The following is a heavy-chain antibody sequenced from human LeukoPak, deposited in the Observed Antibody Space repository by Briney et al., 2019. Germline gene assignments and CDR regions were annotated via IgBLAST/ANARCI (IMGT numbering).Heavy chain of an antibody. D-gene: IGHD2-2*01. CDR3: AREDPNCSSTSCLGY. CDR2: SSGGGRNI. V-gene: IGHV3-23*01. Sequence: PGGSLRLSCVASGFTFSNYAMNWVRQAPGKGLDWVSVSSGGGRNIYYADSVEGRFTISRDNAKNSLYLQMNSLRAEDTAVYYCAREDPNCSSTSCLGYWGQGTLVTVSS. CDR1: GFTFSNYA. J-gene: IGHJ4*02.